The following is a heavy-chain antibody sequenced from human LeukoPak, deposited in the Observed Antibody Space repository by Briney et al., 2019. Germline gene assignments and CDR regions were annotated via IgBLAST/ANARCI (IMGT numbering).Heavy chain of an antibody. V-gene: IGHV3-7*01. CDR1: GSIFSSYW. J-gene: IGHJ3*02. CDR3: ARDPYFDAFDM. CDR2: IKDDGNEQ. Sequence: TGGSLRLSCGASGSIFSSYWMSWVRQAPGKGLEWVANIKDDGNEQYYVDSVRGRFTIFRDNAKNSLYLQMNSLRVEDTAMYYCARDPYFDAFDMWGQGTMVTVSS. D-gene: IGHD3-3*01.